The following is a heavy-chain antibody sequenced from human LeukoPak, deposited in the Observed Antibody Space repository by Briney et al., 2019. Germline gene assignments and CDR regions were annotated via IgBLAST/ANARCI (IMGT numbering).Heavy chain of an antibody. V-gene: IGHV3-48*01. CDR1: GSTFSSYS. CDR2: ISSSGTTI. J-gene: IGHJ4*02. CDR3: ASLSYPGNF. Sequence: GGPLRLSCAASGSTFSSYSMNWVRQAPGKGLEWVSYISSSGTTIYYADSVKGRFTISRDNAENSLYLQMNSLRAEDTAVYYCASLSYPGNFWGQGTLVTVSS.